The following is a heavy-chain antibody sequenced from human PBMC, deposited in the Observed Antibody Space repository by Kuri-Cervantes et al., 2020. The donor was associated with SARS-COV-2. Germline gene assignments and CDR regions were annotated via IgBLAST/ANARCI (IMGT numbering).Heavy chain of an antibody. J-gene: IGHJ6*02. CDR2: IYYSGST. Sequence: SETLSLTCTVSGGSISSSSYYWGWIRQPPGKGLEWIGSIYYSGSTYYNPSLKSRVTISVDTSKNQFSLKLSSVTAADTAVYYCARLPTYYDFWSGYPAFDYYYYGIDVWGQGTTVTVSS. D-gene: IGHD3-3*01. CDR1: GGSISSSSYY. V-gene: IGHV4-39*01. CDR3: ARLPTYYDFWSGYPAFDYYYYGIDV.